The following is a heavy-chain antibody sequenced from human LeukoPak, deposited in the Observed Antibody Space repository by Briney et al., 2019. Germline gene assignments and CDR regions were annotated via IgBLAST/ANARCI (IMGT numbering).Heavy chain of an antibody. CDR2: ISSSSSYT. D-gene: IGHD6-19*01. V-gene: IGHV3-11*05. J-gene: IGHJ4*02. CDR1: GFTFSDYY. Sequence: GGSLSLSCAASGFTFSDYYMSWIRQAPGKGLEWVSYISSSSSYTNYADSVKGRFTISRDNAKNSLYLQMNSLRAEDTAVYYCARDSGSIAVAGTDYRGQGTLVTVSS. CDR3: ARDSGSIAVAGTDY.